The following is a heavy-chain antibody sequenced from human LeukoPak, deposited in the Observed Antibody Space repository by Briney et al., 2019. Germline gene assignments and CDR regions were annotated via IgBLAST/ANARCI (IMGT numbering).Heavy chain of an antibody. D-gene: IGHD2-2*01. J-gene: IGHJ3*02. CDR3: AKEGALGYCSSTSCEDAFDI. CDR1: VFTFSSYA. V-gene: IGHV3-23*01. CDR2: ISGSGGST. Sequence: WGSLRLSCAASVFTFSSYAMIWVRQAPGKGLEWVSAISGSGGSTYYADSVKGRFTISRDNSKNTLYLQMNSLRAEDTAVYYCAKEGALGYCSSTSCEDAFDIWGQGTMVTVSS.